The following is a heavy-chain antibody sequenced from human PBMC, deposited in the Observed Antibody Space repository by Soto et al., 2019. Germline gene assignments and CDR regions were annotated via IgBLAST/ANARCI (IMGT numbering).Heavy chain of an antibody. CDR3: AKASGRVHYGMHV. CDR1: GFPFSMFA. D-gene: IGHD3-10*01. Sequence: GSLRLSCAASGFPFSMFAMNWVRQAPGKGLEWVSGIRGSGGGTYYADSVKGRFTISRDDSRNMLYLEMNTLRGEDTAVYYCAKASGRVHYGMHVWGQGTTVTVSS. CDR2: IRGSGGGT. J-gene: IGHJ6*02. V-gene: IGHV3-23*01.